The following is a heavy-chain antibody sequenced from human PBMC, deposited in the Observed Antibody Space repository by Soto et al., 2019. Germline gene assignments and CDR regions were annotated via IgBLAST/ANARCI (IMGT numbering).Heavy chain of an antibody. J-gene: IGHJ4*02. D-gene: IGHD2-15*01. V-gene: IGHV3-21*01. CDR3: AREDCSGGSCYSHY. CDR2: ISSSSSYI. CDR1: GFTFSSYS. Sequence: PGGSLRLSCAASGFTFSSYSMNWVRQAPGKGLEWVSSISSSSSYIYYADSVKGRFTISRDNAKNSLYLQMNSLRAEDTAVYYCAREDCSGGSCYSHYWGQGTLVTVSS.